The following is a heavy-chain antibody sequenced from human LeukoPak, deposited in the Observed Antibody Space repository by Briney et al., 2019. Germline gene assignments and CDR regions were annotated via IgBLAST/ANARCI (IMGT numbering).Heavy chain of an antibody. CDR3: ARGDGSAAEAYYYGMDV. J-gene: IGHJ6*02. D-gene: IGHD6-13*01. Sequence: SQTLSLTCAISGDSVSSNSAAWNWIRQSPSRGLEWLGRTYYRSKWYNDCAVSVKSRITINPDTSKNQFSLQLNSVTPEDTAVYYCARGDGSAAEAYYYGMDVWGQGTTVTVSS. CDR2: TYYRSKWYN. V-gene: IGHV6-1*01. CDR1: GDSVSSNSAA.